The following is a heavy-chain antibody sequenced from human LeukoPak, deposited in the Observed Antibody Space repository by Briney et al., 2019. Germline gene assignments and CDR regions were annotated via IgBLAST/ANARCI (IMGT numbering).Heavy chain of an antibody. CDR1: GYSFVSHW. CDR2: IYPGDSET. D-gene: IGHD1-26*01. V-gene: IGHV5-51*01. Sequence: GESLKISRKASGYSFVSHWIVWVRQMPGKGLEWLGIIYPGDSETRYSPSFQGQVTISADKSISTAYLQWSSLKASDTAMYYCATWGVVGALPDYWGQGTLVTVSS. J-gene: IGHJ4*02. CDR3: ATWGVVGALPDY.